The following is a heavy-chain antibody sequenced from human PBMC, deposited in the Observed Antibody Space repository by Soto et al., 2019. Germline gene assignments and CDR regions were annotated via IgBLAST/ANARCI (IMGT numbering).Heavy chain of an antibody. D-gene: IGHD6-13*01. V-gene: IGHV5-10-1*01. CDR1: GYSFTSYW. CDR2: IDPSDSYT. J-gene: IGHJ4*02. Sequence: GESLKISCQGSGYSFTSYWISWVRQMPGKGLEWMGRIDPSDSYTNYSPSFQGHVTISADKSISTAYLQWSSLKASDTAMYYCARQKPEYSSSWYPFDYWGQGTLVTVSS. CDR3: ARQKPEYSSSWYPFDY.